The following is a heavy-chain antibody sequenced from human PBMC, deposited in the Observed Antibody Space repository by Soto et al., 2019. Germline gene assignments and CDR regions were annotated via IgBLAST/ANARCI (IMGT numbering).Heavy chain of an antibody. D-gene: IGHD6-19*01. Sequence: QVQLQESGPGLVKPSGTLSLICAVSGDSISSSNWWSWVRQSPGKGLEWIGEIYHSGTTNYNPSLKSRVTISVDKSYSQFSLKLNSVTAADTAVYYCARQNSQWLVADYWGQGTLVTVSS. V-gene: IGHV4-4*02. CDR2: IYHSGTT. J-gene: IGHJ4*02. CDR1: GDSISSSNW. CDR3: ARQNSQWLVADY.